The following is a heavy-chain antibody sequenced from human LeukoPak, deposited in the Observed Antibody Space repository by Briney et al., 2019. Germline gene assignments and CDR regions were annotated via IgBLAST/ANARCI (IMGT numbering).Heavy chain of an antibody. D-gene: IGHD6-19*01. V-gene: IGHV3-21*01. J-gene: IGHJ4*02. CDR1: GFTFGTYS. CDR2: ISSGGGNI. CDR3: ARDDSGGLTDF. Sequence: GGSLRLSCAGYGFTFGTYSMNWVRQAPGKGLEWVSSISSGGGNIHYADSLKGRFTISRDNAKNSLYLQMNSLRAEDTAVYYCARDDSGGLTDFWGRGTLVTVSS.